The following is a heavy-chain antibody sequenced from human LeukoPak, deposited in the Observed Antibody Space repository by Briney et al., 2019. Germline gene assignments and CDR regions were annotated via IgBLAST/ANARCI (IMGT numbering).Heavy chain of an antibody. D-gene: IGHD1-1*01. V-gene: IGHV1-18*01. CDR2: ISANNGDT. J-gene: IGHJ4*02. Sequence: ASVKVSCKASGYTFASYGISWVRQAPGQGLEWMGWISANNGDTDYPPKLQDRVTMTTDTYTSTAYMELRSLRSDDTAMYYCARESHETREDYWGQGTLVTVSS. CDR3: ARESHETREDY. CDR1: GYTFASYG.